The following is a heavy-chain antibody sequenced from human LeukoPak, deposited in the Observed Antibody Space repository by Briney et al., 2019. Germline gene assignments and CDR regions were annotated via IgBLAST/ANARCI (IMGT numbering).Heavy chain of an antibody. J-gene: IGHJ4*02. CDR3: ARGLGSAVLCPDY. V-gene: IGHV3-48*01. CDR1: GFTFSSYS. Sequence: GGSLRLSCAASGFTFSSYSMNWVRQAPGRGLEWVSYISSRSTTIYYADSVKGRFTISRDNAKNSLYLQMSSLRAEDTAVYYCARGLGSAVLCPDYWGQGALVTVSS. CDR2: ISSRSTTI. D-gene: IGHD6-19*01.